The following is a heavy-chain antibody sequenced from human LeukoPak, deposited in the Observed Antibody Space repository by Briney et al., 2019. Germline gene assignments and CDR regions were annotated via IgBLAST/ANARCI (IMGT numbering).Heavy chain of an antibody. V-gene: IGHV1-18*04. CDR1: GYTFTNYN. Sequence: ASVKVSCKPSGYTFTNYNIHWVRQAPGQGLEWMGWVSGFNGKTNYAQNLQGRVTMTTDTSTSTAYMELRSLRSDDTAAYYCARDGDSGYDSFDWFDPWGQGTLVTVSS. J-gene: IGHJ5*02. CDR2: VSGFNGKT. D-gene: IGHD5-12*01. CDR3: ARDGDSGYDSFDWFDP.